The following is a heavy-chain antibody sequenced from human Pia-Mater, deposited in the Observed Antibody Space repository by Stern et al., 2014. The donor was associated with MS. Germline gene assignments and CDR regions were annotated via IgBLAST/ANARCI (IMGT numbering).Heavy chain of an antibody. D-gene: IGHD5-24*01. CDR1: GGTFSSYA. Sequence: QVQLGQSGAEVKKPGSSVKVSCKASGGTFSSYAISWVRQAPGQGLEWMGGIIPIFGTANYAQKFQGRVTITAAHSPSTAHMEPSSLRSEDTAVYYCARDYGMTTTTGAFDIWGQGTMVTVSS. J-gene: IGHJ3*02. V-gene: IGHV1-69*01. CDR2: IIPIFGTA. CDR3: ARDYGMTTTTGAFDI.